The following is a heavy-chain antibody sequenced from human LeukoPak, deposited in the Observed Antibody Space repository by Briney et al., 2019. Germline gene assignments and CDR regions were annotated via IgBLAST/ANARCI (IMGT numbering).Heavy chain of an antibody. V-gene: IGHV4-59*01. CDR1: GGSISSYY. Sequence: SETLSLTCTVSGGSISSYYWSWIRQPPGKGLEWIGYIYYSGSTNYNPSLKSRVTISVDTSKNQFSLKLSSVTAADTAVYYCARDVPYCSGGSCDVIPWGQGTLVTVSS. CDR3: ARDVPYCSGGSCDVIP. CDR2: IYYSGST. D-gene: IGHD2-15*01. J-gene: IGHJ5*02.